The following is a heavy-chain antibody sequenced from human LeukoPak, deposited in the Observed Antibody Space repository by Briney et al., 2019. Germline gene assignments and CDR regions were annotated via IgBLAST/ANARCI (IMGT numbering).Heavy chain of an antibody. J-gene: IGHJ4*02. D-gene: IGHD6-6*01. Sequence: PSETLSLTCAVYVGSFSGYYWSWIRQPPGKGLEWIGEINHSGSTNYNPSLKSRVTISVDTSKNQFSLKLSSVTAADTAVYYCARSSGIAGRDFDYWGQGTLVTVSS. CDR3: ARSSGIAGRDFDY. V-gene: IGHV4-34*01. CDR2: INHSGST. CDR1: VGSFSGYY.